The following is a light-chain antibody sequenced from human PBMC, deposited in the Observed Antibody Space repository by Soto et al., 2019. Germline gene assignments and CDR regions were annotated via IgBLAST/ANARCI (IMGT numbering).Light chain of an antibody. J-gene: IGKJ1*01. V-gene: IGKV3-11*01. CDR1: QSVSSY. Sequence: EIVLTQSPATLSLSPGERATLSCRASQSVSSYLAWYQQKPGQAPRLLIYDASNRATGIPARFSGSGSGTDFTLTISSLEPEDSAVYHCQQYGSSWWAFGHGTKVDIK. CDR3: QQYGSSWWA. CDR2: DAS.